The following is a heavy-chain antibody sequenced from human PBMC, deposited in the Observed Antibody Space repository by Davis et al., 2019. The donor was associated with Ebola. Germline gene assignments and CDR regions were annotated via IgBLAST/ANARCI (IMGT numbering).Heavy chain of an antibody. V-gene: IGHV4-34*01. J-gene: IGHJ4*02. D-gene: IGHD2-8*01. CDR2: INHSEST. Sequence: SESLSLTCAVYGGSFSGYYWSCIRQPPGKGLEWIGEINHSESTHYNPSLKSRVTISVDTSKNQFSLKLSSVTAADTAVYYCARDVWAYYFDYWGQGTLVTVSS. CDR1: GGSFSGYY. CDR3: ARDVWAYYFDY.